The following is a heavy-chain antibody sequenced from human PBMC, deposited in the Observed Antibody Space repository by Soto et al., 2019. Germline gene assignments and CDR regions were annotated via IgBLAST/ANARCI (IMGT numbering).Heavy chain of an antibody. D-gene: IGHD3-22*01. J-gene: IGHJ3*02. CDR3: AGASYYYDSSGKGAFDI. Sequence: GQGLEWVGWIRAYNGNTNYAQKLPGRVTMTTDTSTRTAYMELRRLSSDDTAVYSCAGASYYYDSSGKGAFDIWGQRKMVTVSS. V-gene: IGHV1-18*01. CDR2: IRAYNGNT.